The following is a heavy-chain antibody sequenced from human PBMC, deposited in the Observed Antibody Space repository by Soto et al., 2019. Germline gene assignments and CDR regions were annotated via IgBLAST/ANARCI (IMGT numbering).Heavy chain of an antibody. D-gene: IGHD3-16*02. CDR3: EAEMTFGKLSVV. V-gene: IGHV1-69*01. CDR2: IFPKFGTT. J-gene: IGHJ6*02. Sequence: QVQLVQSGAEVKKPGSSVKVSCKASGDTDTNFVISWVRQAPGQGLEWMGGIFPKFGTTYSAQKLQDRLTITADESTSTVYMQLSSLRLDDTAVYYCEAEMTFGKLSVVWGQGTTVTVSS. CDR1: GDTDTNFV.